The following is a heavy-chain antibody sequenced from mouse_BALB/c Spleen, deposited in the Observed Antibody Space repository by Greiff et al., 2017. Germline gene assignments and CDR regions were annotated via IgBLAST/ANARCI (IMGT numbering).Heavy chain of an antibody. D-gene: IGHD2-10*01. CDR2: ISYDGSN. J-gene: IGHJ3*01. V-gene: IGHV3-6*02. CDR1: GYSITSGYY. Sequence: EVQLQQSGPGLVKPSQSLSLTCSVTGYSITSGYYWNWIRQFPGNKLEWMGYISYDGSNNYNPSLKNRISITRDTSKNQFFLKLNSVTTEDTATYYCARAYYGNYGYYAMDYWGQGTLVTVSA. CDR3: ARAYYGNYGYYAMDY.